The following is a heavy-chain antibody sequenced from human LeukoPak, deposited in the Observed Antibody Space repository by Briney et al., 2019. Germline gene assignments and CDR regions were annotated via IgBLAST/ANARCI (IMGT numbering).Heavy chain of an antibody. CDR1: GGSISSYY. D-gene: IGHD6-13*01. Sequence: PSETLSLTCTVSGGSISSYYWSWIRQPPGKGLEWIGYIYYSGSTNYNPSLKSRVTISVDTSKNQFSLKLSSVTAADTAVYYCARGVYIAAAQYGFWGQGTLVTVSS. CDR3: ARGVYIAAAQYGF. CDR2: IYYSGST. J-gene: IGHJ4*02. V-gene: IGHV4-59*01.